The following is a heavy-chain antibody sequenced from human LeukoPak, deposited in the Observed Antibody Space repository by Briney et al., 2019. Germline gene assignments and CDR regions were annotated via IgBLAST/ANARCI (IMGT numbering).Heavy chain of an antibody. CDR1: GGSFSGYY. CDR3: ARALTPLDIVVVPAASPGGMDV. V-gene: IGHV4-34*01. J-gene: IGHJ6*02. CDR2: INHSGST. Sequence: SETLSLTCAVYGGSFSGYYRSWIRQPPGKGLEWIGEINHSGSTNYNPSLKSRVTISVDTSKNQFSLKLSSVTAADTAVYYCARALTPLDIVVVPAASPGGMDVWGQGTTVTVSS. D-gene: IGHD2-2*01.